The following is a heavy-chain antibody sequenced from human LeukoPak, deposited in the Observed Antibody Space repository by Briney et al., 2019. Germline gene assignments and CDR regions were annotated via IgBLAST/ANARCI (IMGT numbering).Heavy chain of an antibody. CDR2: IYYTGST. Sequence: SETLSLTCTVSGGSISSYYWSWIRQPPGKGLEWFGYIYYTGSTNYNPSLKSRVTISVDTSKNQFFLKLSSVTAADTAVYYCARGMLVINYWGQGTLVSVSS. D-gene: IGHD3-22*01. CDR3: ARGMLVINY. J-gene: IGHJ4*02. V-gene: IGHV4-59*01. CDR1: GGSISSYY.